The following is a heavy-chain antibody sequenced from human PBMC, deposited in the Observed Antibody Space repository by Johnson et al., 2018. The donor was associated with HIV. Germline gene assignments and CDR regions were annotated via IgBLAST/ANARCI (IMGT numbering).Heavy chain of an antibody. CDR3: ARACGSYFAFDI. Sequence: VQLVESGGGLVQPGGSLRLSCAASGFTFSSYAMSWVRQAPGKGLEWVSAITGSGGSTYYANSVKGRFTISRDNSKNTLYLQMGSLRAEDMAVYYCARACGSYFAFDIWGQGTMVTVSS. D-gene: IGHD1-26*01. CDR1: GFTFSSYA. CDR2: ITGSGGST. V-gene: IGHV3-23*04. J-gene: IGHJ3*02.